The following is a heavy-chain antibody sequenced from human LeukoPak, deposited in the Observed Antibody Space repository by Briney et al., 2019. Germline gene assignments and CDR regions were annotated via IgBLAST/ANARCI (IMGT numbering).Heavy chain of an antibody. Sequence: GGSLRLSCVVSGFTFSGYWMTWVRQAPGKGLEWVANIREDGSERNYVDSVKGRFIISRDNSRNSLYLQMNSLRPGDTAVYYCTRDRNARATKEDRYDYWGQGTLVTVSS. V-gene: IGHV3-7*01. J-gene: IGHJ4*02. D-gene: IGHD5-12*01. CDR1: GFTFSGYW. CDR3: TRDRNARATKEDRYDY. CDR2: IREDGSER.